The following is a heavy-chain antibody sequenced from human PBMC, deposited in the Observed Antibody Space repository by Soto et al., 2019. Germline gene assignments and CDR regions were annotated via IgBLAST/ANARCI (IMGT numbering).Heavy chain of an antibody. Sequence: PGGSLRLSCAASGFTFSGSAMLWVRQASGKGLEWVGSIRSKANSYATAYAASVKGRFTISRDDSKNTAYLQMNSLRAEDTAVYYCARVKYYNSRQHYYGMDVWGQGTTVTVSS. V-gene: IGHV3-73*01. CDR1: GFTFSGSA. CDR3: ARVKYYNSRQHYYGMDV. D-gene: IGHD3-10*01. J-gene: IGHJ6*02. CDR2: IRSKANSYAT.